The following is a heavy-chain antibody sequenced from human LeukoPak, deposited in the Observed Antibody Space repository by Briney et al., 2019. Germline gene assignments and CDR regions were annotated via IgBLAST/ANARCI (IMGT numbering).Heavy chain of an antibody. V-gene: IGHV3-9*03. Sequence: QPGGSLRLSCAASGFTFSSYAMSWVRQAPGKGLEWVSGISWNSGSIGYADSVKGRFTISRDNAKNSLYLQMNSLRAEDMALYYCAKSVVRQWLGKYYFDYWGQGTLVTVSS. J-gene: IGHJ4*02. CDR2: ISWNSGSI. CDR1: GFTFSSYA. CDR3: AKSVVRQWLGKYYFDY. D-gene: IGHD6-19*01.